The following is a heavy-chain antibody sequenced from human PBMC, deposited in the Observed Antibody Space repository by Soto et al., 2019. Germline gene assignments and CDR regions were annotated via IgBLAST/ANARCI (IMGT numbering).Heavy chain of an antibody. V-gene: IGHV3-30-3*01. CDR2: ISYDGSNK. D-gene: IGHD6-13*01. CDR3: ARGSRQLVPPYYFDY. J-gene: IGHJ4*02. CDR1: GFTFSSYA. Sequence: LRLSCAASGFTFSSYAMHWVRQAPGKGLEWVAVISYDGSNKYYADSVKGRFTISRDNSKNTLYLQMNSLRAEDTAVYYCARGSRQLVPPYYFDYWGQGTLVTVSS.